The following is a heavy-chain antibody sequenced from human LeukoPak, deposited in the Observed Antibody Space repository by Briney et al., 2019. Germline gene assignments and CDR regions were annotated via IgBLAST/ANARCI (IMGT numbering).Heavy chain of an antibody. Sequence: SETLSLTCAVYGGSLSGYYWSWIRQPPGKGLEWIGEINHSGSTNYNPSLKSRVTISVDTSKNQFSLKLSSVTAADTAVYYCARSQYSSSASWAYWGQGTLVTVSS. J-gene: IGHJ4*02. D-gene: IGHD6-6*01. CDR3: ARSQYSSSASWAY. CDR2: INHSGST. CDR1: GGSLSGYY. V-gene: IGHV4-34*01.